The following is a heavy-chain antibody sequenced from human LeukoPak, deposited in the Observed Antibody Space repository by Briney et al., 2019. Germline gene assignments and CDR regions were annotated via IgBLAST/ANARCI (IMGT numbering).Heavy chain of an antibody. CDR3: ARVVDSRGWLYYFDY. CDR2: IYSSGST. D-gene: IGHD6-19*01. J-gene: IGHJ4*02. CDR1: GRSISSYY. V-gene: IGHV4-4*07. Sequence: SETLSLTCTVSGRSISSYYWSWIRQPAGKGLEWIGRIYSSGSTNYNPSLKSRVTMSVDTSKNQFSLKLSSVTAADTAVYYCARVVDSRGWLYYFDYWDQGTLVTVSS.